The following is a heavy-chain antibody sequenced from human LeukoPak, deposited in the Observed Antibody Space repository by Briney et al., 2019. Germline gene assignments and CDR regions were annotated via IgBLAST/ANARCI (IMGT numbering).Heavy chain of an antibody. V-gene: IGHV4-34*01. D-gene: IGHD4-23*01. J-gene: IGHJ3*02. CDR1: GGSFSGYY. Sequence: SETLSLTCAVYGGSFSGYYWSWIRQPPGKGLEWIGEINHSGSTNYNPSLKSRVTISVDTSKNQFSLKLSSVTAADTAVYYCARGPRWLRSDAFDIWGQGTMVTVPS. CDR2: INHSGST. CDR3: ARGPRWLRSDAFDI.